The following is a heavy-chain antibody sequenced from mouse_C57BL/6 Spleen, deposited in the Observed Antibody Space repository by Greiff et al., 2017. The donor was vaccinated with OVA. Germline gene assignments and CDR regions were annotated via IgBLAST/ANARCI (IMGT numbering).Heavy chain of an antibody. CDR2: INPYNGGT. Sequence: VQLQQSGPVLVKPGASVKLSCTASGYTFTDYYMTWVQQSHGKSLEWIGVINPYNGGTSYNQTFKGKATLTVDKSSSTAYMELNSLTSEDSAVDYCARPYYYGSSSYAKDYWGQGTSVTVST. CDR3: ARPYYYGSSSYAKDY. D-gene: IGHD1-1*01. V-gene: IGHV1-19*01. CDR1: GYTFTDYY. J-gene: IGHJ4*01.